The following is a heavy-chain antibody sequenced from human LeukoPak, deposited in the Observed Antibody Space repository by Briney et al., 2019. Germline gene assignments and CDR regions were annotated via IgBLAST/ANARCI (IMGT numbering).Heavy chain of an antibody. CDR2: IWYDGSNK. D-gene: IGHD2-15*01. CDR3: ARDGGCSGGSCYDY. Sequence: PGESLRLSCAASGFTFSSYGMHWVRQAAGKGLEWVAVIWYDGSNKHYADSVKGRFTISRDNSKNTLYLQMNSLRAEDTAVYYCARDGGCSGGSCYDYWGQGTLVTVSS. J-gene: IGHJ4*02. V-gene: IGHV3-33*01. CDR1: GFTFSSYG.